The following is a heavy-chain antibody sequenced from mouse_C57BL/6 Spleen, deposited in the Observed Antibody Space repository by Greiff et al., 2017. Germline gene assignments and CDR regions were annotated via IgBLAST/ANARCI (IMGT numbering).Heavy chain of an antibody. Sequence: VQLQQSGPELVKPGASVKISCKASGYTFTDYYMNWVKQSHGKSLEWIGDINPNNGGTSYNQKFKGKATLTVDKSSSTAYMELRSLTSEDSAVYYCARSEYGSSSGWFAYWGQGTLVTVSA. CDR2: INPNNGGT. CDR3: ARSEYGSSSGWFAY. V-gene: IGHV1-26*01. J-gene: IGHJ3*01. D-gene: IGHD1-1*01. CDR1: GYTFTDYY.